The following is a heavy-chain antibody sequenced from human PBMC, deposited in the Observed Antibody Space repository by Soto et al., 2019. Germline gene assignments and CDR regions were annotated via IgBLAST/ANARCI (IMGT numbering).Heavy chain of an antibody. V-gene: IGHV4-59*01. D-gene: IGHD3-16*01. CDR1: DGSISSYY. Sequence: SEMLSESCSVSDGSISSYYWSRIRQNPGKGLEWIGYIYYSGSTNYNPSLKSRVTISVDTSKNQFSLKLSSVTAADTAVYYGARAPFTGVFDYWVQGTLVTVSS. CDR3: ARAPFTGVFDY. CDR2: IYYSGST. J-gene: IGHJ4*02.